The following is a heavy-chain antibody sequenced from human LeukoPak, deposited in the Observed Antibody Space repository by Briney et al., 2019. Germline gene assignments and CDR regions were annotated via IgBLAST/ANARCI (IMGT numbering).Heavy chain of an antibody. J-gene: IGHJ3*02. Sequence: GESLKISCKGSGYSFTSYWIGWVRQMPGKGLEWMGIIYPGDSDTRYSQSFQGQVTISADKSISTAYLQWSSLKASDTAMYYCARYYCSSTSCPPAAFDIWGQGTMVTVSS. D-gene: IGHD2-2*01. V-gene: IGHV5-51*01. CDR1: GYSFTSYW. CDR3: ARYYCSSTSCPPAAFDI. CDR2: IYPGDSDT.